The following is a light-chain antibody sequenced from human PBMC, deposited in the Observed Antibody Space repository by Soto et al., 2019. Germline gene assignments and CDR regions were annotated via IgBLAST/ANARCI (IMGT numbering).Light chain of an antibody. CDR3: QQYGVSPRT. J-gene: IGKJ1*01. CDR1: QSFISSY. V-gene: IGKV3-20*01. CDR2: GAS. Sequence: EIVLTQSPDTLSLSRGERATLSCRASQSFISSYLAWYQQRPGQAPRLLIYGASSRATGIPDRFSGSGSGTDFSLTISRLEPEDFAVYYCQQYGVSPRTFGQGTKVDIK.